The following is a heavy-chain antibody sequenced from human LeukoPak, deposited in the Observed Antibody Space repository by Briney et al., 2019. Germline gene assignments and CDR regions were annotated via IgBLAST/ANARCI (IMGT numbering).Heavy chain of an antibody. CDR2: INPNSGGT. Sequence: SVKVSCKASGYTFTGYYMHWVRQAPGQGLEWVGWINPNSGGTNYAQKFQGRVTMTRDTSISTAYMELSRLRYDDTAVYYCSSGSGWDGFFDYWGQGTLVTVSS. D-gene: IGHD6-19*01. CDR1: GYTFTGYY. CDR3: SSGSGWDGFFDY. V-gene: IGHV1-2*02. J-gene: IGHJ4*02.